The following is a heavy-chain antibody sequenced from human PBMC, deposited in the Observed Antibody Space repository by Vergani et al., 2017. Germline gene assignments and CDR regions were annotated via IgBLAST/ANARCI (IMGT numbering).Heavy chain of an antibody. CDR2: IYPGDSDT. D-gene: IGHD3-3*01. CDR3: ARRLSRFLEWLPDGGWFDP. V-gene: IGHV5-51*01. CDR1: GYSFTSYW. J-gene: IGHJ5*02. Sequence: VQLVQSGAEVKKPGESLKISCKGSGYSFTSYWIGWVRQMPGKGLEWMGIIYPGDSDTRYSPSFPGQVTISADKSISTAYLQWSSLKASDTALYYCARRLSRFLEWLPDGGWFDPWGQGTLVTVSS.